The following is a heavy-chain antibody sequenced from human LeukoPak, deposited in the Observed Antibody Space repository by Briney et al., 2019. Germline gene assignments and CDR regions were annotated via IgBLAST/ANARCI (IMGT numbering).Heavy chain of an antibody. Sequence: SETLSLTCIVSGGPISSYYWSWIRQPPGKDLEWIGFIYYSGSTNYNPSLKSRVTISVDTSRNQFSLKLSSVTAADTAVYYCARHHEYYDILTAFRYYFDYWGQGTLVTVSS. CDR1: GGPISSYY. J-gene: IGHJ4*02. V-gene: IGHV4-59*08. D-gene: IGHD3-9*01. CDR3: ARHHEYYDILTAFRYYFDY. CDR2: IYYSGST.